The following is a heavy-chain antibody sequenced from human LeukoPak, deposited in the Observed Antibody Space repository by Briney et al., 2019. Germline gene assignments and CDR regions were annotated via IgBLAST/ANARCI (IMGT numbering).Heavy chain of an antibody. CDR2: ISGGGGST. V-gene: IGHV3-23*01. Sequence: GGSLRLSCAASGFTFSNYAMSWVRQAPGKGLEWVSAISGGGGSTYYADSVKGRFTISRDNSKNTLYLQMNSLRVEDTAVYYCAKGLGSGSYYYYYGMNVWGQGTTVTVSS. CDR1: GFTFSNYA. CDR3: AKGLGSGSYYYYYGMNV. D-gene: IGHD1-26*01. J-gene: IGHJ6*02.